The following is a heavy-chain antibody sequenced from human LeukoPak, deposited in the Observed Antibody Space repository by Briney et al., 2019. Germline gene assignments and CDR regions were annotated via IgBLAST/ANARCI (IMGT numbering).Heavy chain of an antibody. CDR3: ARDLGLRGST. J-gene: IGHJ5*02. D-gene: IGHD5-12*01. CDR2: MYGDMRDI. CDR1: GLTFSDSW. Sequence: GGSLRLSCEASGLTFSDSWMHWVRQIPGKGLVWVSRMYGDMRDISYADSVKGRFTISRDNAKNTVYLQMNSLRGEDTAVYYCARDLGLRGSTWGQGTLVTVSS. V-gene: IGHV3-74*01.